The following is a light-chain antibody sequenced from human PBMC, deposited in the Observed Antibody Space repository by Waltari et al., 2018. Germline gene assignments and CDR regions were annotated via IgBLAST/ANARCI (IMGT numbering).Light chain of an antibody. V-gene: IGKV3-20*01. CDR1: QSVSSY. Sequence: EIVLTQSPGTVSLSPGDRATFSCWASQSVSSYLAWSQQKPGQAPRLLIYHASTRATGITDRFSGSGSGTDFSLTISRLEPEDFAMYYCHQYVESPVTFGQGTKVEIK. J-gene: IGKJ1*01. CDR2: HAS. CDR3: HQYVESPVT.